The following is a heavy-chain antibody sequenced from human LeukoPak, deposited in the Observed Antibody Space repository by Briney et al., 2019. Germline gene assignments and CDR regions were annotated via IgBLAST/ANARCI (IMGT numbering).Heavy chain of an antibody. CDR3: AREFYCGGDCSLRPRYYYYYMDV. D-gene: IGHD2-21*02. CDR2: ISAYNGNT. Sequence: ASVKVSCNASGYTFTSYGISWVRQAPGQGLEWMGWISAYNGNTNYAQKLQGRVTMTTDTSTSTAYMELRSLRSEDTAVYYCAREFYCGGDCSLRPRYYYYYMDVWGKGTTVTVSS. CDR1: GYTFTSYG. J-gene: IGHJ6*03. V-gene: IGHV1-18*01.